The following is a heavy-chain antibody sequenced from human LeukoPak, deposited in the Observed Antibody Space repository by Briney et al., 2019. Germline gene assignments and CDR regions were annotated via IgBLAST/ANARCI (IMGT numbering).Heavy chain of an antibody. Sequence: GRSLRLSCAASGFTFSSYAMHWVRQAPGKGLEWVAVISYDGSNKYYADSVKGRFTISRDNSKNALYLQMNSLRAEDTAVYYCAREGHSSGWHVGAYYYYYGMDVWGQGTTVTVSS. CDR1: GFTFSSYA. CDR3: AREGHSSGWHVGAYYYYYGMDV. J-gene: IGHJ6*02. V-gene: IGHV3-30-3*01. CDR2: ISYDGSNK. D-gene: IGHD6-19*01.